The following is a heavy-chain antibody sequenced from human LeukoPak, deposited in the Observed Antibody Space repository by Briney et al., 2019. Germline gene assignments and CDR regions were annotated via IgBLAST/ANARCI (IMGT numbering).Heavy chain of an antibody. V-gene: IGHV3-74*01. CDR1: GFTFNNHW. J-gene: IGHJ5*02. CDR3: SRDRPHNWFDP. CDR2: IDKDGRNT. Sequence: PGGFLRLSCAASGFTFNNHWMHWVRQAPGKGLEWVSRIDKDGRNTIYADSVKARFTISRDNAKNTLYLQMNSLRAEDTAMYYCSRDRPHNWFDPWGQGTLVTVSS.